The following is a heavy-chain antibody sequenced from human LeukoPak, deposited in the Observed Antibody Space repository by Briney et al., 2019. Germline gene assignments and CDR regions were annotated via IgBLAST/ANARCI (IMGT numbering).Heavy chain of an antibody. V-gene: IGHV4-59*01. CDR1: GGSISSYY. CDR2: IYYSGST. Sequence: SETLSLTCTVSGGSISSYYWSWIRQPPGKGLEWIGYIYYSGSTNYNPSLKSRVTISVDTSKNQFSLKLSSVTAADTAVYYCARSVYPIDYWGQGTLVTVSS. J-gene: IGHJ4*02. D-gene: IGHD2-2*01. CDR3: ARSVYPIDY.